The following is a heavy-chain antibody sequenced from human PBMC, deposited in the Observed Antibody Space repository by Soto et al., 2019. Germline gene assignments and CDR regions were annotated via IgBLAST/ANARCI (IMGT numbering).Heavy chain of an antibody. Sequence: EASVKVSCKASGYTFTSYDINWVRQATGQGLEWMGWMNPNSGNTGYAQKFQGRVTMTRNTSISTAYMELSSLRSEDTAVYYCARISGCTNGVCYLWAKDYYMDVWGKGTTVTVSS. D-gene: IGHD2-8*01. CDR1: GYTFTSYD. CDR2: MNPNSGNT. CDR3: ARISGCTNGVCYLWAKDYYMDV. V-gene: IGHV1-8*01. J-gene: IGHJ6*03.